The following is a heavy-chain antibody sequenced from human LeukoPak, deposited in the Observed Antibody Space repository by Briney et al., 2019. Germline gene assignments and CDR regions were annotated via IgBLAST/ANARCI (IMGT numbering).Heavy chain of an antibody. V-gene: IGHV6-1*01. CDR2: TYYRSKWYN. CDR3: ARGFLMVVAGTRATDYYYMDV. CDR1: GDGVSSNSAA. Sequence: SQTLSLTCAISGDGVSSNSAAWHWIRQSPSRGLEGLGRTYYRSKWYNDYAASLKSRITINADRSRNQLSLQLNSVTPDDTALYFCARGFLMVVAGTRATDYYYMDVWGKGTTVIVSS. J-gene: IGHJ6*03. D-gene: IGHD2-15*01.